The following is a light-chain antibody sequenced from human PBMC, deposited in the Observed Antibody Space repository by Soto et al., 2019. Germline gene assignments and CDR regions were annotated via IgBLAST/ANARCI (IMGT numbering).Light chain of an antibody. J-gene: IGKJ5*01. CDR1: QDISNY. CDR2: DAS. Sequence: DIQMTQSPSSLSASVGDRVTITCQASQDISNYLNWYQQKPGKAPKLLIYDASNLETGVPSRFSGSGSGTDFTFTISSLQPEDIATYYCQQYDNLPMREGATFGQGTRLEIK. V-gene: IGKV1-33*01. CDR3: QQYDNLPMREGAT.